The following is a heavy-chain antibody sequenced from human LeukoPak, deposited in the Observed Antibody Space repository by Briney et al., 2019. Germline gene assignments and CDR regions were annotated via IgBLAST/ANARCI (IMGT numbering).Heavy chain of an antibody. J-gene: IGHJ4*02. CDR3: ARGRGGTRVPFDY. CDR2: IYSGGST. CDR1: GFTVSCNC. D-gene: IGHD1-1*01. Sequence: PGGSLRLSCAASGFTVSCNCMSWVRQAPGKGLEWVSVIYSGGSTYYADSVQGRFTISRHNSKNTLYLQMNSLRAEDTAVYYCARGRGGTRVPFDYWGQGTLVTVSS. V-gene: IGHV3-53*04.